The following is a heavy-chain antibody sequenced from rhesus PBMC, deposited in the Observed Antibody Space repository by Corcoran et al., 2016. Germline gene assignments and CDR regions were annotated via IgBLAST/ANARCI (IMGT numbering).Heavy chain of an antibody. J-gene: IGHJ4*01. CDR2: IYGSGSST. Sequence: QVQLQESGPGLVKPSETLSLTCADSGGSISSGYYYWSWIRQAPGKGLEWIGYIYGSGSSTNYNPSLKSRVTLSVDTSKNQLSLKLSSVTAADTAVYYCARGLNFDYWGQGVLVTVSS. CDR3: ARGLNFDY. V-gene: IGHV4S11*01. CDR1: GGSISSGYYY.